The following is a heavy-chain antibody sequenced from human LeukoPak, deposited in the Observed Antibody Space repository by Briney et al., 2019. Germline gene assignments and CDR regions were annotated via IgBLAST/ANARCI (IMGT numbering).Heavy chain of an antibody. CDR3: AVYTYGYHYHFNY. CDR2: IYSSGTA. V-gene: IGHV4-39*07. D-gene: IGHD3-22*01. Sequence: SETLSLTCTVSGGSISSSSYYWGWIRQPPGKGLEWIGIIYSSGTAYYNPSLKNRVTVSVDTSENQFSLKLSSVTAADTAVYYCAVYTYGYHYHFNYWGQGTLVTVSS. CDR1: GGSISSSSYY. J-gene: IGHJ4*02.